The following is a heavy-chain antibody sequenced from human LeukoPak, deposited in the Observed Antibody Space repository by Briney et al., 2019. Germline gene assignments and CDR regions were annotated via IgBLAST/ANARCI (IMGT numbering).Heavy chain of an antibody. V-gene: IGHV4-39*07. D-gene: IGHD1-1*01. CDR2: INHSGST. Sequence: PSETLSLTCTVSGGSISSSSYYWSWIRQPPGKGLEWIGEINHSGSTNYNPSLKSRVTISVDTSKNQLSLKLSSVTAADTAVYYCARGGWKYFDYWGQGTLVTVSS. CDR1: GGSISSSSYY. J-gene: IGHJ4*02. CDR3: ARGGWKYFDY.